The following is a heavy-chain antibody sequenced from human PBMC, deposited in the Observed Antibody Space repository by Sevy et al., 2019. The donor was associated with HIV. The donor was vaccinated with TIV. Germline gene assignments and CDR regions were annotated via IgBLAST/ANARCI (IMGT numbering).Heavy chain of an antibody. Sequence: GVSLRLSCVASGFNLSPYWMTWVRQAPGKGLEWVANIKQDGNEKYYVDSVKGRFTVSRDNAKNALYLQRYSPRVEDTAVYFCASNTYHYDSNTYYPVYWGQGTRVTVSS. D-gene: IGHD3-22*01. CDR3: ASNTYHYDSNTYYPVY. CDR2: IKQDGNEK. CDR1: GFNLSPYW. V-gene: IGHV3-7*01. J-gene: IGHJ4*02.